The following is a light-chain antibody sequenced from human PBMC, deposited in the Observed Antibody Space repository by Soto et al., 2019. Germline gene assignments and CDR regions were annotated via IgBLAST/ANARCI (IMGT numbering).Light chain of an antibody. CDR1: QGISSW. Sequence: DIQMTQSPSTVSASVGDRVTITCRASQGISSWLAWYQQKPGKAPNLLIHTASSLQSGVPSRFRGSGSGTDFTLAISSLQPEEFATYDCQQANSFPLTFGGGTKVEIK. CDR3: QQANSFPLT. CDR2: TAS. V-gene: IGKV1-12*01. J-gene: IGKJ4*01.